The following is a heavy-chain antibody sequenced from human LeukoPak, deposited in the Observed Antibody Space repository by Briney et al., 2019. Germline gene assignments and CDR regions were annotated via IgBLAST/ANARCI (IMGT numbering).Heavy chain of an antibody. Sequence: GASVKVSCKASGYTFAGYYMHWVRQAPGQGLEWMGWINPNSGGTNYAQKFQGRVAMTRDTSISTAYMELSRLRSDDTAVYYCARERTLTSCYDYWGQGTLVTVSS. D-gene: IGHD2-15*01. CDR3: ARERTLTSCYDY. J-gene: IGHJ4*02. CDR2: INPNSGGT. CDR1: GYTFAGYY. V-gene: IGHV1-2*02.